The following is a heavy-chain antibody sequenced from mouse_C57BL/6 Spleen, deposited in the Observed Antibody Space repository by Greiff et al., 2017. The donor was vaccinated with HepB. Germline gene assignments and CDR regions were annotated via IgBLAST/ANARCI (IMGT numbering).Heavy chain of an antibody. V-gene: IGHV5-16*01. CDR3: ARWFTTVLDY. Sequence: EVQLVESEGGLVQPGSSMKLSCTASGFTFSDYYMAWVRQVPEKGLEWVANINYDGSSTYYLDSLKSRFIISRDNAKNILYLQMSSLKSEDTATYYCARWFTTVLDYWGQGTTLTVSS. J-gene: IGHJ2*01. D-gene: IGHD1-1*01. CDR2: INYDGSST. CDR1: GFTFSDYY.